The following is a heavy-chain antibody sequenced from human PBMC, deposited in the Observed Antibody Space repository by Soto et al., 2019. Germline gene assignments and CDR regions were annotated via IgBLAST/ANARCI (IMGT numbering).Heavy chain of an antibody. CDR3: ARRDTSGSFHX. Sequence: ASVKVSCKASGYTFIYYYIHWVRLAPGHGPEWMGFINPKSGGTSHAQKFQGRVNMTRDTSTSTVYMELSRLTSDDRAVYYCARRDTSGSFHXWGQATSVTVSX. D-gene: IGHD5-18*01. CDR2: INPKSGGT. J-gene: IGHJ4*02. V-gene: IGHV1-2*02. CDR1: GYTFIYYY.